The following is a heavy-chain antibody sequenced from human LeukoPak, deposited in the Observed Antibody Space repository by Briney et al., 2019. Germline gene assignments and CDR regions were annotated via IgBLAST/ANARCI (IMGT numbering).Heavy chain of an antibody. CDR1: GYTFTSYG. V-gene: IGHV1-18*01. CDR2: ISAYNGNT. CDR3: ARDQFFFLLGFGGGGDY. J-gene: IGHJ4*02. D-gene: IGHD3-16*01. Sequence: ASVKVSCKASGYTFTSYGISWVRQAPGQGLEWMGWISAYNGNTNYGQKLQGRVTMTTDTSTSTAYMELRSLRSDDPAVYYCARDQFFFLLGFGGGGDYWGQGTLVTVSS.